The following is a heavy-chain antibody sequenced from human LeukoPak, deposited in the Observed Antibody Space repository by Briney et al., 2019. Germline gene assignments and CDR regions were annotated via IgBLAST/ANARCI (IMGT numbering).Heavy chain of an antibody. CDR1: GFTFGSYG. CDR2: IRYDGSNK. Sequence: GGSLRLSCAASGFTFGSYGMHWVRQAPGKGLEWVAFIRYDGSNKYYADSVKGRFTISRDNSKNTLYLQMNSLRAEDTAVYYCARDHLSLRIFGVVTYNWFDPWGQGTLVTVSS. CDR3: ARDHLSLRIFGVVTYNWFDP. V-gene: IGHV3-30*02. D-gene: IGHD3-3*01. J-gene: IGHJ5*02.